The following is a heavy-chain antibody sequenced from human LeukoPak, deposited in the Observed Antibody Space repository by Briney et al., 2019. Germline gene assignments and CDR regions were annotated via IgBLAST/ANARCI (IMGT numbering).Heavy chain of an antibody. J-gene: IGHJ4*02. CDR3: AKAEDHDSSGCYY. CDR2: IAYDGNNK. Sequence: PGRSLRLSCAASGFTFSGYAMHWVRQTPGKGLEWLATIAYDGNNKHYADFVMGRFSISRDNSRNTLYLQMNSLRPEDTAVYYCAKAEDHDSSGCYYWGQGTLVTVSS. D-gene: IGHD3-22*01. CDR1: GFTFSGYA. V-gene: IGHV3-30-3*01.